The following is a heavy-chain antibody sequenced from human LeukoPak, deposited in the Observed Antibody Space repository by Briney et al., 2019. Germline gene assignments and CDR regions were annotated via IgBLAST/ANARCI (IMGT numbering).Heavy chain of an antibody. CDR2: IIASSGAT. J-gene: IGHJ4*02. V-gene: IGHV3-23*01. Sequence: GGSLRLSCATSGFRFSNYAMNWVRQAPGKGLEWVSLIIASSGATFYADSVKGRSTISRDTSKNTLYLQMNSLRDEDTAVYYCAKGAYDYVEIAYFDYWGQGTLVTVSS. CDR1: GFRFSNYA. D-gene: IGHD5-12*01. CDR3: AKGAYDYVEIAYFDY.